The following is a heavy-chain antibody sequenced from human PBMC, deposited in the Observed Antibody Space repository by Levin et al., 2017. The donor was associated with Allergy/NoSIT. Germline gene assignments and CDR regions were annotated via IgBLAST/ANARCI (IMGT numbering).Heavy chain of an antibody. CDR2: INHSGST. J-gene: IGHJ4*02. CDR1: GGSFSGYY. D-gene: IGHD6-19*01. V-gene: IGHV4-34*01. CDR3: ARPRRVGQWLVYFDY. Sequence: GSLRLSCAVYGGSFSGYYWSWIRQPPGKGLEWIGEINHSGSTNYNPSLKSRVTISVDTSKNQFSLKLSSVTAADTAVYYCARPRRVGQWLVYFDYWGQGTLVTVSS.